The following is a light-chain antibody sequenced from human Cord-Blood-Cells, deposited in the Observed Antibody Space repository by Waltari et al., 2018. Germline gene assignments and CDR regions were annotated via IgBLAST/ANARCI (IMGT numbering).Light chain of an antibody. CDR1: QSVSSSY. J-gene: IGKJ4*01. CDR2: GAS. Sequence: DIVMTQSPDSLAVSLGERATINCKSSQSVSSSYLAWYQQKPGQAPRLLIYGASSRATGIPDRFSGSGSGTDFTLTISRLEPEDFAVYYCQQYGSSRLTFGGGTKVEIK. V-gene: IGKV3-20*01. CDR3: QQYGSSRLT.